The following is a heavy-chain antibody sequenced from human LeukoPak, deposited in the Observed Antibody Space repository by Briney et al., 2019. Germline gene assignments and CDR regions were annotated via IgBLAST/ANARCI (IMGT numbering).Heavy chain of an antibody. Sequence: PGGSLRLSCAASGFTFSSYSMNWVRQAPGKGLEWVSSISSSSSYIYYADSVKGRFTISRDNAKNSLYLQMNSLRAEDTAVHYCARRGAAAGSAFDYWGQGTLVTVSS. CDR3: ARRGAAAGSAFDY. CDR2: ISSSSSYI. CDR1: GFTFSSYS. D-gene: IGHD6-13*01. J-gene: IGHJ4*02. V-gene: IGHV3-21*01.